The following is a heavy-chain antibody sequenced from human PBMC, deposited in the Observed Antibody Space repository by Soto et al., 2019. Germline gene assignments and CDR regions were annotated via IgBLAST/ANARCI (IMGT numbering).Heavy chain of an antibody. D-gene: IGHD6-6*01. J-gene: IGHJ4*02. V-gene: IGHV3-23*01. CDR3: AKDQEPEARPRAYFDY. CDR1: GFTFSSYA. Sequence: PGGSLRLSCAASGFTFSSYAMSWVRQAPGKGLEWVSAISGSGGSTYYADSVKGRFTISRDNSKNTLYLQMNSLRAEDTAVYYCAKDQEPEARPRAYFDYWGQGTLVTVSS. CDR2: ISGSGGST.